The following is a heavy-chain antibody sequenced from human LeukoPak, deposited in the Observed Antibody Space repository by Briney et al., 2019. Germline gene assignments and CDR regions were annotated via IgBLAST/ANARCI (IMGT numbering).Heavy chain of an antibody. V-gene: IGHV3-23*01. CDR1: GVTFSNYG. CDR2: ISGSGDNT. J-gene: IGHJ3*02. Sequence: GGSLRLSCTASGVTFSNYGMSWVRQAPGKGLEWVSVISGSGDNTHYADSVKGRFTISRDNSKNTLYLQMNSLRAEDTAVYYCAKAPSIVGATSAFDIWGQGTMVTVSS. CDR3: AKAPSIVGATSAFDI. D-gene: IGHD1-26*01.